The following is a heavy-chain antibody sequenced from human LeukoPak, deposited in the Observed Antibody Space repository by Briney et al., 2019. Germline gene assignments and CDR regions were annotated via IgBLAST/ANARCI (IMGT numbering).Heavy chain of an antibody. J-gene: IGHJ4*02. CDR1: GFTFSKYW. V-gene: IGHV3-23*01. CDR2: TSGSGDSI. CDR3: AKDPGLYYSGSGSYYKAPPL. D-gene: IGHD3-10*01. Sequence: GESLTLFCAASGFTFSKYWRLWLRQPPGKALEWVADTSGSGDSIDYADHVTGRFTISRDNSNNTLYLQMNSLRAEETAVYYCAKDPGLYYSGSGSYYKAPPLWGQGTLVTVSS.